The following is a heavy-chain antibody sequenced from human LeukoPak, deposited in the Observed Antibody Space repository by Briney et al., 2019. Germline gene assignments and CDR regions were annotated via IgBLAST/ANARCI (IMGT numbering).Heavy chain of an antibody. J-gene: IGHJ6*02. D-gene: IGHD3-10*01. Sequence: GGSLRLSCAASGFPFSSFSMNWVRQAPGKGLEWVSFISTSGSYIDYVDSVKGRFTISRDNAKQSLYLQMNSLRAEDTAVYYCARDEYSISMIRGVIRGGMDVWGQGTTVTVSS. V-gene: IGHV3-21*01. CDR2: ISTSGSYI. CDR3: ARDEYSISMIRGVIRGGMDV. CDR1: GFPFSSFS.